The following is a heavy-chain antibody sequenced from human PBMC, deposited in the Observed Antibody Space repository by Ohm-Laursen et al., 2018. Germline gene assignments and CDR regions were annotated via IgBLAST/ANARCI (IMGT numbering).Heavy chain of an antibody. Sequence: SLRLSCSAPGFTFSDYYMSWIRQAPGKGLEWVSYISSSGSTIYYADSVKGRFTISRDSAKNSLFLQMDSLRADDTAIYYCARRIPLYGMDVWGQGTTVTVSS. CDR1: GFTFSDYY. V-gene: IGHV3-11*01. CDR3: ARRIPLYGMDV. J-gene: IGHJ6*02. D-gene: IGHD2-2*02. CDR2: ISSSGSTI.